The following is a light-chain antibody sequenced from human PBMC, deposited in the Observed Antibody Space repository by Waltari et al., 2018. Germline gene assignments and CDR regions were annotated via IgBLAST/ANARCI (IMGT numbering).Light chain of an antibody. J-gene: IGKJ1*01. CDR3: QTYSYWPGT. CDR1: QSVSR. V-gene: IGKV3-15*01. CDR2: DTS. Sequence: ETVMTQSPATLSVSPGERVTLSCRASQSVSRLAWYQQKPGQAPRLLIYDTSTRATGTPARFSGSGSGTEFALTSSSLQAEDFAVYCCQTYSYWPGTFGQGTKVEVK.